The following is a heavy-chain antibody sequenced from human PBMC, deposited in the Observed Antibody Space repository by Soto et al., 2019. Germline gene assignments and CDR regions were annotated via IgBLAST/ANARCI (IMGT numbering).Heavy chain of an antibody. Sequence: SETLSLTCTVSGGSLSSSNWWSWVRQSPGKGLEWIGEIYHLGNTNYNPSLKSRVTISVDKSKNQFSLNLSFVTAADTAVYYCATMGTPATGLYYFDNWGQGTLVTVSS. CDR2: IYHLGNT. J-gene: IGHJ4*02. D-gene: IGHD1-7*01. CDR1: GGSLSSSNW. V-gene: IGHV4-4*02. CDR3: ATMGTPATGLYYFDN.